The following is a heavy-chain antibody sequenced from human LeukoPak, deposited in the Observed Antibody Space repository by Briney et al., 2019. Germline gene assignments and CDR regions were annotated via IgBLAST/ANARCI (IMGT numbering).Heavy chain of an antibody. Sequence: GGSLRLSCAASGFTFSDSWMSWVRQAPGKRLEWVARVKSKGHGGTTDYAAPVNGRFTISRDDSENKLCLQRNSLKTEDTGVYYRSGHMTSADYWGQGTLVTVSS. CDR3: SGHMTSADY. CDR2: VKSKGHGGTT. V-gene: IGHV3-15*01. D-gene: IGHD2-2*01. CDR1: GFTFSDSW. J-gene: IGHJ4*02.